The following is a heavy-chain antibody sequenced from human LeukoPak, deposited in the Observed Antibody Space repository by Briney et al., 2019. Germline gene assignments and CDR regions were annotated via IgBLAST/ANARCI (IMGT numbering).Heavy chain of an antibody. CDR3: ARESMTTVVTGAFDI. V-gene: IGHV4-38-2*02. CDR1: GYSISSGYY. J-gene: IGHJ3*02. CDR2: IYHSGST. Sequence: SETLSLTCTASGYSISSGYYWGWIRQPPGKGLEWIGSIYHSGSTYYNPSLKSRVTISVDTSKNQFSLKLSSVTAADTAVYYCARESMTTVVTGAFDIWGQGTMVTVSS. D-gene: IGHD4-23*01.